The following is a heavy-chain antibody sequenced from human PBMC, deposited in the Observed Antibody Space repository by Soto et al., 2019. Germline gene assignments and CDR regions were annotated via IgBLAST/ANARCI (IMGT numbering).Heavy chain of an antibody. CDR3: ASQKLDVPAYFDY. D-gene: IGHD6-13*01. CDR2: VSYTGTT. CDR1: SAPVSSTTYT. J-gene: IGHJ4*02. V-gene: IGHV4-39*01. Sequence: PSETLSLTCTVSSAPVSSTTYTWGWIRQPPGKGLEWIGSVSYTGTTYYSPSLKSRVITSIDTSRNQFSLKLASVTAADTAVYYCASQKLDVPAYFDYWGQGTLVTVSS.